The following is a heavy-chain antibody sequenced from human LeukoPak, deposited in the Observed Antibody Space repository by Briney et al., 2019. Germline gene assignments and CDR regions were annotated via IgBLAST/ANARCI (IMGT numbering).Heavy chain of an antibody. J-gene: IGHJ4*02. D-gene: IGHD3-10*01. CDR3: ARDRGGTKYGSFDY. V-gene: IGHV3-7*01. CDR2: IKQDGSEK. CDR1: GFTFSSYW. Sequence: RGSLRLSCAASGFTFSSYWMSWVRQAPGKGLEWVANIKQDGSEKYYVDSVKGRFTISRDNAKNSLYLQMNSLRAEDTAVYYCARDRGGTKYGSFDYWGQGTLVTVSS.